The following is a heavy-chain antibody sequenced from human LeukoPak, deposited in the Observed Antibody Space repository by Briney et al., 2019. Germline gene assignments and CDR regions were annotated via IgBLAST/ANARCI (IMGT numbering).Heavy chain of an antibody. V-gene: IGHV3-23*01. CDR2: IRGGGEK. Sequence: GGSLRLSCAASGFTFSDYYVSWVRQAQARGLEWVSSIRGGGEKFYADSVKGRFILSRDDSRNTVYLQMNNLRVEDTAVYYCAKANWVSNADAVWWGQGTLVTVSS. J-gene: IGHJ4*02. CDR1: GFTFSDYY. D-gene: IGHD1-1*01. CDR3: AKANWVSNADAVW.